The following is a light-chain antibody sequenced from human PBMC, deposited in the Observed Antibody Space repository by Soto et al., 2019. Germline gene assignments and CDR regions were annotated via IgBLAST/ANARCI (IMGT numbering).Light chain of an antibody. V-gene: IGLV2-14*03. Sequence: QCALTQPASVSGSPGQSITISCTGTSDDVGGYNYVAWYQHHPGKAPKLMIYDVTNRPSGVSNRFSGSKSGNTASLTISGLQAEDEADYYCSSYTSSNIPVFGGGTQLTAL. J-gene: IGLJ7*02. CDR1: SDDVGGYNY. CDR2: DVT. CDR3: SSYTSSNIPV.